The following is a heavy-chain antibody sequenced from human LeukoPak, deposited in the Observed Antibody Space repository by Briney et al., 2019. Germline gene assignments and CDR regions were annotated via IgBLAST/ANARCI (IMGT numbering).Heavy chain of an antibody. V-gene: IGHV1-18*01. CDR2: ISAYNGNT. CDR1: GYTFTNYA. Sequence: ASVKVSCKASGYTFTNYAMNWVRQAPGQGLEWMGWISAYNGNTELAQKFQGRVTLATDASTSTAYVELRSLTSDDTAVYFCTRGGSRSRRGDDAFDIWGQGTRVTVSS. D-gene: IGHD3-10*01. J-gene: IGHJ3*02. CDR3: TRGGSRSRRGDDAFDI.